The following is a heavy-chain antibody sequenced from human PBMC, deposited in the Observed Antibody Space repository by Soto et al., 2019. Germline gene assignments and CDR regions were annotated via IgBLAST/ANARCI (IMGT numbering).Heavy chain of an antibody. Sequence: ETLSLTCTVSGGSISSSSYYWGWIRQPPGKGLEWVSAISGSGGSTYYADSVKGRFTISRDKSKNTLYLQMNSLRADDTAIYYCARRGDHGAFDIWGQGTMVTVSS. CDR3: ARRGDHGAFDI. CDR1: GGSISSSSYY. V-gene: IGHV3-23*01. J-gene: IGHJ3*02. D-gene: IGHD3-10*01. CDR2: ISGSGGST.